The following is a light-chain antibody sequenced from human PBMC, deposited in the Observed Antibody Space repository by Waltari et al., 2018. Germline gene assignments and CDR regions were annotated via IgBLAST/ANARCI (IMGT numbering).Light chain of an antibody. CDR2: GAS. CDR3: QQYNNWPPWT. J-gene: IGKJ1*01. Sequence: EIVMTQSQATLYVSPGERATLSFRASKSVSSNLAWYQQKPGQAPRLLIYGASTRATDIPARFSGSGSGTEFTLTITSLQSEDFAVYYGQQYNNWPPWTFGQGTKVEIK. CDR1: KSVSSN. V-gene: IGKV3D-15*01.